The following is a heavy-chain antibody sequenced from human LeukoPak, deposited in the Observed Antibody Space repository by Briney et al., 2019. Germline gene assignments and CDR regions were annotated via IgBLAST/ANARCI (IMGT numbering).Heavy chain of an antibody. J-gene: IGHJ4*01. CDR3: IVSMRGDPFDY. Sequence: GESLRLSCTASGFTFSNYWMSWVRQAPGKGLARVADIKQDGSEKSYVDSVKGRFTISRDNAKNSLYLQMNSLRDEDTAVYYCIVSMRGDPFDYWGHGALVTVSS. D-gene: IGHD1-26*01. CDR1: GFTFSNYW. V-gene: IGHV3-7*02. CDR2: IKQDGSEK.